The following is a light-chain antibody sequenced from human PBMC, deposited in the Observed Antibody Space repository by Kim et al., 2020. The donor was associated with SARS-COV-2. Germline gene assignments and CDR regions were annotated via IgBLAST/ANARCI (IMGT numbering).Light chain of an antibody. J-gene: IGLJ3*02. Sequence: SVSPGQTASITCSGDKLGNKYAYWYQQRPDQSPVLVIYQDHKRPSGIPERFSGSNSGNTATLTISGTQAMDEADYYCQAWDSSSAVFGGGTQLTVL. CDR1: KLGNKY. CDR2: QDH. V-gene: IGLV3-1*01. CDR3: QAWDSSSAV.